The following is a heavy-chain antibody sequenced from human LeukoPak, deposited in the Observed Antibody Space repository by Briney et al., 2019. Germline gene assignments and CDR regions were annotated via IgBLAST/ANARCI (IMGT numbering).Heavy chain of an antibody. J-gene: IGHJ5*02. CDR3: AILTGTTEVP. V-gene: IGHV3-74*01. CDR2: INPDGSST. Sequence: GGSLGLSCVASGFTFSSYWMHWVRQPPGKGLLWVSRINPDGSSTSYADSVKGRFTISRDNAKNTLYLQMNSLRAEDTAVYYCAILTGTTEVPWGQGTLVTVSS. D-gene: IGHD1-7*01. CDR1: GFTFSSYW.